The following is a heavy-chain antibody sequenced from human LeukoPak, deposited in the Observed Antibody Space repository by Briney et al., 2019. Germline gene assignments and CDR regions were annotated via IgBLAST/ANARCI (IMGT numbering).Heavy chain of an antibody. J-gene: IGHJ4*02. Sequence: PGGSLRLSCAASGRAIKLYMMNWVRQAPGKGLEWVSGINWNGGSTSYADSVKGRFTISRDNAKNSLYLQMNSLRAEDTALYYCARVPPDDYGDYYYFDYWGQGTLVTVSS. D-gene: IGHD4-17*01. CDR3: ARVPPDDYGDYYYFDY. CDR2: INWNGGST. V-gene: IGHV3-20*04. CDR1: GRAIKLYM.